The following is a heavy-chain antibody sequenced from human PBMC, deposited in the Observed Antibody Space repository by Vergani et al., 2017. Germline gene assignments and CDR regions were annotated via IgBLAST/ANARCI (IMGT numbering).Heavy chain of an antibody. V-gene: IGHV3-21*01. CDR1: GFTFSSYS. CDR3: ARQITMVRGVIAYYVDF. CDR2: ISSSSSYI. D-gene: IGHD3-10*01. J-gene: IGHJ6*03. Sequence: EVQLVESGGGLVKPGGSLRLSCAASGFTFSSYSMNWVRQAPGKGLEWVSSISSSSSYIYYAYSVKGRFTLSRDNAKNSLYLKMNSLGAEDTAVYYCARQITMVRGVIAYYVDFWDKGTTVTVSS.